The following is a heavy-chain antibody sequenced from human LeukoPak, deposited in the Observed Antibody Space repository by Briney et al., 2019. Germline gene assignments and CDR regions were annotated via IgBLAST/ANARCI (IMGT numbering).Heavy chain of an antibody. Sequence: PGGSLRLSCAASGFTFSSYAMHWVRQAPGKGLEGVAVISYDGSNKYYADSVKGRFTISRDDSKNTLYLQMNSLRAEDTAVYYCARDMKRWLQDDAFDIWGQGTMVTVSS. D-gene: IGHD5-24*01. CDR3: ARDMKRWLQDDAFDI. CDR2: ISYDGSNK. V-gene: IGHV3-30-3*01. J-gene: IGHJ3*02. CDR1: GFTFSSYA.